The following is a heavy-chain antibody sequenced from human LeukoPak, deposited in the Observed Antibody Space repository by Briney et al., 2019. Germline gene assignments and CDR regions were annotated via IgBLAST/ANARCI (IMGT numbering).Heavy chain of an antibody. CDR3: ARDSVFEDAFDI. V-gene: IGHV3-21*01. CDR1: GFTFSSYS. J-gene: IGHJ3*02. CDR2: ISSSSSYI. Sequence: GGPLRLSCAASGFTFSSYSMNWVRQAPGKGLEWVSSISSSSSYIYYADSVKGRFTIYRDNAKNSLYLQMNSLRAEDTAVYYCARDSVFEDAFDIWGQGTMVTVSS. D-gene: IGHD3-10*01.